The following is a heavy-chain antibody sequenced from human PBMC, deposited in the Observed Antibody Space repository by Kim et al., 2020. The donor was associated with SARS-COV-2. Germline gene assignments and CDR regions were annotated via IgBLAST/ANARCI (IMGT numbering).Heavy chain of an antibody. J-gene: IGHJ4*02. D-gene: IGHD4-17*01. CDR2: IYYSGST. CDR1: GGSISSYY. CDR3: ASFPAYGDYLDY. V-gene: IGHV4-59*01. Sequence: SETLSLTCTVSGGSISSYYWSWIRQPPGKGLEWIGYIYYSGSTNYNPSLKSRVTISVDTSKNQFSLKLSSVTAADTAVYYCASFPAYGDYLDYWGQGTLVTVSS.